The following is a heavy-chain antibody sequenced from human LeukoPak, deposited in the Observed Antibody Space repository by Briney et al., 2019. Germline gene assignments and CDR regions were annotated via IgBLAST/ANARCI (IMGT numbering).Heavy chain of an antibody. CDR2: INPNSGGT. D-gene: IGHD3-16*02. J-gene: IGHJ4*02. CDR3: ARGPLGGPYYDYVWGSYRPSPLDY. V-gene: IGHV1-2*04. CDR1: GYTFTGYY. Sequence: GASVKVSCKASGYTFTGYYMHWVRQAPGQGLEWMGWINPNSGGTNYAQKFQGWVTMTRDTSISTAYMELSRLRSDDTAVYYCARGPLGGPYYDYVWGSYRPSPLDYWGQGTLVTVSS.